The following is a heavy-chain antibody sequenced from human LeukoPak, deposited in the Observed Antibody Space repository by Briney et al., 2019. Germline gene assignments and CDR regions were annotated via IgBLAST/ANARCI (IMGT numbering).Heavy chain of an antibody. D-gene: IGHD6-19*01. CDR1: GGSISSGSYY. V-gene: IGHV4-61*02. CDR3: ARDPAVAGTGWWFDP. CDR2: IYTSGST. Sequence: SQTLSLTCNVSGGSISSGSYYWSWIRQPAGKGLEWIGRIYTSGSTNYNPSLKSRVTISVDTSKNQFSLKLSSVTAADTAVYYCARDPAVAGTGWWFDPWGQGTLVTVSS. J-gene: IGHJ5*02.